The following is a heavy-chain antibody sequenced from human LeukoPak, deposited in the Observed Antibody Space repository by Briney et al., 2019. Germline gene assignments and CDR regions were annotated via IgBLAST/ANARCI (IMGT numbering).Heavy chain of an antibody. J-gene: IGHJ4*02. Sequence: GGSLRLSCAASGFTFSSYGMHWVRQAPGKGLEWVAVIWYDGSNKYYADSVKGRFTISRDNSKNTLYLQMNSLRAEDTAVYYCARDPEYSSGWFYYFDYWGQGTLVTVSS. CDR3: ARDPEYSSGWFYYFDY. CDR1: GFTFSSYG. CDR2: IWYDGSNK. V-gene: IGHV3-33*01. D-gene: IGHD6-19*01.